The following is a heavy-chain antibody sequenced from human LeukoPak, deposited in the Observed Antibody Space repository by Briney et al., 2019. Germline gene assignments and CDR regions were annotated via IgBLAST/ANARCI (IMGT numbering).Heavy chain of an antibody. Sequence: PSETLSLTCAVYGGSFSGYYWSWIRQPPGKGLEWIGEINHSGSTNYNPSLKSRVTISVDTSKNQFSLKLSSVTAADTAVYYCARITTGTTTFDYWGQGTLVTVSS. CDR1: GGSFSGYY. CDR2: INHSGST. J-gene: IGHJ4*02. V-gene: IGHV4-34*01. D-gene: IGHD1-1*01. CDR3: ARITTGTTTFDY.